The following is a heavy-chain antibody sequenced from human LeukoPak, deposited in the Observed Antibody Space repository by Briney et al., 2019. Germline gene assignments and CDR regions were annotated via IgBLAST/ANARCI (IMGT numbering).Heavy chain of an antibody. V-gene: IGHV6-1*01. CDR2: TYYRSKWYN. D-gene: IGHD3-22*01. CDR3: AREESSYYDSSGPLLDY. J-gene: IGHJ4*02. CDR1: GDSVSSNSAA. Sequence: SQTLSLTFAISGDSVSSNSAAWNWIRQSPSRGLEWLGSTYYRSKWYNDYAVSVKSRITINPDTSKNQFSLQMNSVTPEDTAVYYCAREESSYYDSSGPLLDYWGQGTLVTVSS.